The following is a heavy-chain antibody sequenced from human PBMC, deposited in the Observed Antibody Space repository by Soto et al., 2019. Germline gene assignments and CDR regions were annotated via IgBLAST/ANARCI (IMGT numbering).Heavy chain of an antibody. CDR2: IYYSGST. V-gene: IGHV4-31*03. Sequence: SETLSLTCTVSGGSISSGGYYWSWIRQHPGKGLEWIGYIYYSGSTYYNPSLKSRVTISVDTSKNQFSLKLSSVTAADTAVYYCAGYSSSWYLPGVGWFDPWGQGTLVTVSS. CDR1: GGSISSGGYY. J-gene: IGHJ5*02. CDR3: AGYSSSWYLPGVGWFDP. D-gene: IGHD6-13*01.